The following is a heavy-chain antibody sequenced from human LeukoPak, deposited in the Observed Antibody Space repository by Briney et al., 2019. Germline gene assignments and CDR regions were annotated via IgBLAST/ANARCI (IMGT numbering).Heavy chain of an antibody. J-gene: IGHJ3*02. D-gene: IGHD6-19*01. Sequence: GASVKVSCKASGYTLTSYGISWVRQAPGQGLEWMGWISAYNGNTNYAQKLQGRVTMTTDTSTSTAYMELRSLRSDDTAVYYCAREVAGTRADAFDIWGQGTMVTVSS. V-gene: IGHV1-18*01. CDR3: AREVAGTRADAFDI. CDR1: GYTLTSYG. CDR2: ISAYNGNT.